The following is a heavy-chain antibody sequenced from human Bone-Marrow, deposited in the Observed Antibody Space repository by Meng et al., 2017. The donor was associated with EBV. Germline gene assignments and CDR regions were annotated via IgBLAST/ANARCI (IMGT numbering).Heavy chain of an antibody. CDR2: MSYSSRTT. V-gene: IGHV4-39*07. CDR3: ATSYGYTSTY. D-gene: IGHD5-18*01. J-gene: IGHJ4*02. Sequence: QLRLQESGPGLGTPSETLSLTCSVSGASISSTTYYWGWIRQSPGKGLEWIGSMSYSSRTTSYNASLKTRVSISIDSSKNQFSLRLQSVTAADTAVYYCATSYGYTSTYWGPGTLVTVSS. CDR1: GASISSTTYY.